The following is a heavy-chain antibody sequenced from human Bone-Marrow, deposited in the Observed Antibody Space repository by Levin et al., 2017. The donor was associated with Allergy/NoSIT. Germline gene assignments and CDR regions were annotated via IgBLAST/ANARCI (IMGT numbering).Heavy chain of an antibody. J-gene: IGHJ3*02. D-gene: IGHD3-10*01. CDR1: GGSISSYY. Sequence: ESLKISCTVSGGSISSYYWSWIRQPPGKGLEWIGYIYYTGSTNYNPSLKSRVTISVDTSKNEFSLKLSSVTAADTAVYYCARGKGAFDIWGQGTMVTVSS. CDR3: ARGKGAFDI. V-gene: IGHV4-59*01. CDR2: IYYTGST.